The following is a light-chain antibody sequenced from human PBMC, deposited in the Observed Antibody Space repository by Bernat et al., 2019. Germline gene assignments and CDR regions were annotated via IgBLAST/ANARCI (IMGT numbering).Light chain of an antibody. CDR3: HSYDSSLSGGV. V-gene: IGLV1-40*01. CDR2: STT. CDR1: NSNIGTGYD. J-gene: IGLJ1*01. Sequence: QSLLTQPPSVSGAPGQRVTISCTGNNSNIGTGYDVHWYQQVPGTAPKLIIYSTTNRPSGVPDRFSGSKSGASASLAITGLQAEDDADYYCHSYDSSLSGGVFGTGTKVNVL.